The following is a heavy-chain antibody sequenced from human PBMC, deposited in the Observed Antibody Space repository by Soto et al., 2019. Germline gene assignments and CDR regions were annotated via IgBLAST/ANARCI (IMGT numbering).Heavy chain of an antibody. D-gene: IGHD2-2*01. CDR3: ARTVVPAAIHPFDY. J-gene: IGHJ4*02. CDR2: INPNSGGT. V-gene: IGHV1-2*02. Sequence: ASVKVSGKASGYTFTGYYMHWVRQAPGQGLEWMGWINPNSGGTNYAQKFQGRVTMTRDTSISTAYMELSRLRSDDTAVYYCARTVVPAAIHPFDYWGQGTLVTVSS. CDR1: GYTFTGYY.